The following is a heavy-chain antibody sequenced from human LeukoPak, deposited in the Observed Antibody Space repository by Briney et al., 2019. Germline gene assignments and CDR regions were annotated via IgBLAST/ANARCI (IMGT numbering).Heavy chain of an antibody. CDR2: IYHSGST. V-gene: IGHV4-38-2*02. J-gene: IGHJ4*02. Sequence: SETLFLTCTVSGYSISSGYYWGWIRQPPGKGLEWIGSIYHSGSTYYNPSLKSRVTISVDTSKNQFSLKLSSVTAADTAVYYCAWYYSSSWAPLDYWGQGTLVTVSS. D-gene: IGHD6-13*01. CDR3: AWYYSSSWAPLDY. CDR1: GYSISSGYY.